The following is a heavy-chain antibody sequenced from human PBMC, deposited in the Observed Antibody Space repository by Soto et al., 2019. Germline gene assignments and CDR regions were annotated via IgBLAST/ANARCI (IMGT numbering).Heavy chain of an antibody. D-gene: IGHD3-22*01. CDR1: GFTFSSYG. CDR3: AKVDYYDSRAYTYYYYGMDV. Sequence: QVQLVESGGGVVQPGRSLRLSCAASGFTFSSYGMHWVRQAPGKGLEWVAFISYNGNNKYYADSVKGRFTISRGNSKNTLYLQMNSLRAEDTAVYYCAKVDYYDSRAYTYYYYGMDVWGQGTTVTVSS. CDR2: ISYNGNNK. V-gene: IGHV3-30*18. J-gene: IGHJ6*02.